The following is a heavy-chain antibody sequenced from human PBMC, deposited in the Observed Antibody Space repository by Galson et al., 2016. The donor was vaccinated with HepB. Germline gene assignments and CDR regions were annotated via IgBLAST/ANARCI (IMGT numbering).Heavy chain of an antibody. V-gene: IGHV5-51*07. D-gene: IGHD3-10*01. CDR2: NYPSDSDT. J-gene: IGHJ5*01. Sequence: QSGAEVKKPGESLRISCKGSGYSFTSYWIGWVHQMPGKGLEWMGINYPSDSDTRYSPSFQGQISISADKSISTAYLQWSSLEASDTAIYYCARIYGSGTYGGNDWFDSWGQGTLVTVSA. CDR1: GYSFTSYW. CDR3: ARIYGSGTYGGNDWFDS.